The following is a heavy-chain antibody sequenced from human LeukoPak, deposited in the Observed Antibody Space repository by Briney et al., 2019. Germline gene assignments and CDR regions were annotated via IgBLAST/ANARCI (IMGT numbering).Heavy chain of an antibody. V-gene: IGHV4-4*07. D-gene: IGHD6-6*01. CDR1: GGSISSYY. CDR2: IYTSGST. CDR3: AREGEYSSSSGAYYFDS. J-gene: IGHJ4*02. Sequence: SETLSLTCTVSGGSISSYYWSWIRQPPGKGLEWIGRIYTSGSTNYNPSLKSRVTMSVDTSKNQFSLKLSSVTAADTAVYYCAREGEYSSSSGAYYFDSWGQGTLVTVSS.